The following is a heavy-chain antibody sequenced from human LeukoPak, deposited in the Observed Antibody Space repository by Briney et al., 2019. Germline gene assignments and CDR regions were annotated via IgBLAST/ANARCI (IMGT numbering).Heavy chain of an antibody. V-gene: IGHV3-48*01. CDR2: ISSSRSTI. Sequence: GGSLRLSCAASGFTFSSYSMNWVRQAPGKGLEWVSYISSSRSTIYYADSVKGRFTISRDNAKNSLYLQMNSLRAEDTAVYYCARDWGTKNFDYWGQGTLVTASS. CDR3: ARDWGTKNFDY. D-gene: IGHD2-2*01. CDR1: GFTFSSYS. J-gene: IGHJ4*02.